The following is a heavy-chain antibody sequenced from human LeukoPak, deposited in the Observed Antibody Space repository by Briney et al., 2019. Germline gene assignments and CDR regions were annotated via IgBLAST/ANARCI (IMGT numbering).Heavy chain of an antibody. D-gene: IGHD2-2*01. Sequence: SVKVSCKASGYTFTSYGISWVRQAPGQGLEWMGGIIPIFGTANYAQKFQGRVTITTDESTSTAYMELSSLRSEDTAVYYCARENTGYCSSTSCYEFSYWGQGTLATVSS. CDR2: IIPIFGTA. CDR1: GYTFTSYG. J-gene: IGHJ4*02. V-gene: IGHV1-69*05. CDR3: ARENTGYCSSTSCYEFSY.